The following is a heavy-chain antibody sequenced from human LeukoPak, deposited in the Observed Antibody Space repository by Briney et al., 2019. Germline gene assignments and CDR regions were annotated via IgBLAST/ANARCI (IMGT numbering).Heavy chain of an antibody. CDR3: AKDPIFSGSYGVFDY. V-gene: IGHV3-23*01. J-gene: IGHJ4*02. CDR1: RFTFSNYA. Sequence: GGSLRLSCAASRFTFSNYAMSWVRQAPGKGLEWVSVVSGNGGSRNYADSVKGRFTISRDNSKNTLYLQMNSLRGEDTAVYYCAKDPIFSGSYGVFDYWGLGTLVTVSS. CDR2: VSGNGGSR. D-gene: IGHD1-26*01.